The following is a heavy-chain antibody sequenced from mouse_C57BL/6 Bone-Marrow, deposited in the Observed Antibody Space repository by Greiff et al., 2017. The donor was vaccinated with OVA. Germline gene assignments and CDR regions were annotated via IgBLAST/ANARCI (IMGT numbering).Heavy chain of an antibody. CDR2: ISDGGSYT. V-gene: IGHV5-4*01. J-gene: IGHJ4*01. D-gene: IGHD2-4*01. CDR1: GFTFSSYA. Sequence: EVQLVESGGGLVKPGGSLKLSCAASGFTFSSYAMSWVRQTPEKRLEWVATISDGGSYTYYPDNVKGRFTISRDNAKNNLYLQMSHLKSEDTAMYYCAREGGKSYYDYDEGWAMDYWGQGTSVTVSS. CDR3: AREGGKSYYDYDEGWAMDY.